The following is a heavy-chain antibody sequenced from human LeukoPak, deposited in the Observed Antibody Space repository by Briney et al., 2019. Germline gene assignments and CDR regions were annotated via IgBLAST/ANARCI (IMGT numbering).Heavy chain of an antibody. J-gene: IGHJ5*02. CDR1: GFTVSSNY. V-gene: IGHV3-66*01. CDR2: IYSGGST. CDR3: AREYYDILTGYYANWFDP. D-gene: IGHD3-9*01. Sequence: GGSLRLSCAASGFTVSSNYMSWVRQAPGKGLEWVSVIYSGGSTYYADSVKGRFTISRDNSKNTLYLQMNSLRAEDTAVYYCAREYYDILTGYYANWFDPWGQGTLVTVSS.